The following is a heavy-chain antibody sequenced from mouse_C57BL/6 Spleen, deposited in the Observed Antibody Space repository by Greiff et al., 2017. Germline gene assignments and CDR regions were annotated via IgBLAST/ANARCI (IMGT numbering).Heavy chain of an antibody. CDR2: ISSGGDYI. CDR3: TRDSGDDYDGNYAMDY. V-gene: IGHV5-9-1*02. D-gene: IGHD2-4*01. Sequence: EVKLMESGEGLVKPGGSLKLSCAASGFTFSSYAMSWVRQTPEKRLEWVAYISSGGDYINYAATVKGRFTISSDNARNTLYLQMSSLQSEDTAMYYCTRDSGDDYDGNYAMDYWGQGTSVTVSS. J-gene: IGHJ4*01. CDR1: GFTFSSYA.